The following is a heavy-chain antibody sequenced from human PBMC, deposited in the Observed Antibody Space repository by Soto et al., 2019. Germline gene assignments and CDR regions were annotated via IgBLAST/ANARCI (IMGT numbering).Heavy chain of an antibody. Sequence: SETLSLTCTVSGGSISSYYWSWIRQPPGKGLEWVGYIYYSGSTNYNPSLKSRVTISVDTSKNQFSLKLSSVTAADTAVYYCARSMAARYYGMDVWGQGTTVTVSS. D-gene: IGHD6-6*01. V-gene: IGHV4-59*01. CDR2: IYYSGST. CDR3: ARSMAARYYGMDV. J-gene: IGHJ6*02. CDR1: GGSISSYY.